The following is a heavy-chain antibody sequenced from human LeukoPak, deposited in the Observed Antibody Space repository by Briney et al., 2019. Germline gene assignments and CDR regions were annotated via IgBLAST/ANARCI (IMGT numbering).Heavy chain of an antibody. V-gene: IGHV3-23*01. CDR1: GFTFSSYS. CDR2: ISGSGGST. Sequence: PGGSLRLSCAASGFTFSSYSMSWVRQAPGKGLEWVSAISGSGGSTYYADSVKGRFTISRDNSKNTLYLQMNSLRAEDTAVYYCAKKSPPGITIFGVVTRTFDYWGQGTLVTVSS. CDR3: AKKSPPGITIFGVVTRTFDY. J-gene: IGHJ4*02. D-gene: IGHD3-3*01.